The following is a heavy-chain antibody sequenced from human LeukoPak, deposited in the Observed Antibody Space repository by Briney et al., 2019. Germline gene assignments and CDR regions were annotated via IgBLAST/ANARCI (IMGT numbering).Heavy chain of an antibody. CDR2: TSSSSYI. D-gene: IGHD3-10*01. CDR1: GFTFSSYS. V-gene: IGHV3-21*01. J-gene: IGHJ6*03. Sequence: SGGSLRLSCAASGFTFSSYSMNWVRQAPGKGLEWVSSTSSSSYIYYADSVKGRFTISRDNAKNSLYLQMNSLRAEDTAVYYCARDLGYYGSGSYYNWAYYYYYMDVWGKGTTVTISS. CDR3: ARDLGYYGSGSYYNWAYYYYYMDV.